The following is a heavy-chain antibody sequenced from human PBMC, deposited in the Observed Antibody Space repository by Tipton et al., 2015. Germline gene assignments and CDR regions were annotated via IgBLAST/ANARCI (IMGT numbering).Heavy chain of an antibody. D-gene: IGHD6-13*01. J-gene: IGHJ4*02. Sequence: TLSLTCTVSGGSLSSGSYYWSWIRQPPGKGLEWIGYIYYRGGTNYNPSLKSRVTISVDTSKNQFSLKLSSVTAADTAVYYCARRFSHSSSWTFDYWGQGTLVTVSS. CDR1: GGSLSSGSYY. CDR2: IYYRGGT. V-gene: IGHV4-61*01. CDR3: ARRFSHSSSWTFDY.